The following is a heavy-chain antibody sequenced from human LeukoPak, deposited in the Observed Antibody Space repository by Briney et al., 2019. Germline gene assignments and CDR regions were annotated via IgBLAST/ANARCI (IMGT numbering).Heavy chain of an antibody. CDR1: GFTLADLS. D-gene: IGHD2-2*01. CDR3: ATGVFCATTTCPGYQHYYYFMDV. V-gene: IGHV1-24*01. CDR2: FDRKNGDT. J-gene: IGHJ6*03. Sequence: GASVKVSCKVSGFTLADLSMHWVRQAPGKGLEWVGGFDRKNGDTIYAQRFRGRVTLTEDTSTGTAYMDLSSLSADDTAVYYCATGVFCATTTCPGYQHYYYFMDVWGKGTTATVSS.